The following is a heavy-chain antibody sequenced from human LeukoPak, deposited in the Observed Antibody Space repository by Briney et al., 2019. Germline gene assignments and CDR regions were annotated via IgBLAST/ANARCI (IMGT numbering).Heavy chain of an antibody. V-gene: IGHV3-53*01. CDR2: IYSGGST. D-gene: IGHD2-2*01. J-gene: IGHJ4*02. Sequence: GRSLRLSCAASGFTVSTNYMSWVRQAPGKGLEWVSVIYSGGSTYYADSVKGRFTISRDNSKNTLYLQMNSLRAEDTAVYYCARVVVPAADRWFDYWGQGTLVTVSS. CDR3: ARVVVPAADRWFDY. CDR1: GFTVSTNY.